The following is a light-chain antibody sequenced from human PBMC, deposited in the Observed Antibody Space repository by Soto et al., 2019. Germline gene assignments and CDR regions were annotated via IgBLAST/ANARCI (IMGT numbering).Light chain of an antibody. V-gene: IGLV2-14*01. CDR3: SSYTSSVTYV. J-gene: IGLJ1*01. CDR2: EVT. CDR1: TSDVGGYNY. Sequence: QSALTQPASVSGSPGQSITMSCTGTTSDVGGYNYVSWYQQHPGEAPKLMIYEVTNRPSGVSDRFSGSKSGNTASLTISGLQAEDEADYYCSSYTSSVTYVFGTGTKVTVL.